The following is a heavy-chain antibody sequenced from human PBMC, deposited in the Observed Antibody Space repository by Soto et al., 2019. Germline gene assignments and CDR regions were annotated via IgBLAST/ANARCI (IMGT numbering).Heavy chain of an antibody. D-gene: IGHD2-15*01. CDR3: ARGMRFVEGTFYYYYGMDV. Sequence: EVQLLESGGGLVQPGGSLRLSCAASGFTFSSYWMSWVRQAPGKGLEWVANIKQDGSEKYYVDSVKGRFTISRDNAKNSLYLQMNSLRAEDTAVYYCARGMRFVEGTFYYYYGMDVWGQGTTVTVSS. CDR2: IKQDGSEK. V-gene: IGHV3-7*01. CDR1: GFTFSSYW. J-gene: IGHJ6*02.